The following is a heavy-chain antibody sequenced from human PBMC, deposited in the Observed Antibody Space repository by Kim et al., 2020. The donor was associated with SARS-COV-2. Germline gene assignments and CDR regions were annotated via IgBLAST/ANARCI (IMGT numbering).Heavy chain of an antibody. J-gene: IGHJ4*02. CDR3: ARDRDCSGGSCFGGFDY. V-gene: IGHV4-31*03. Sequence: SETLSLTCTVSGGSISSGRYYWSWIRQHPGKGLEWIAYINYSGSTSYNPSLKSRVIISVDTSKNQFSLKLSSVTAADTAVYYCARDRDCSGGSCFGGFDYWGQGTLVTVSS. CDR1: GGSISSGRYY. D-gene: IGHD2-15*01. CDR2: INYSGST.